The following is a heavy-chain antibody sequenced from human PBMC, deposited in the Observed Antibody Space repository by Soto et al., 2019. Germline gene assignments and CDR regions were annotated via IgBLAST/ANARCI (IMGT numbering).Heavy chain of an antibody. D-gene: IGHD1-26*01. CDR2: IDWDDDK. CDR1: RFSLSTSGMC. J-gene: IGHJ4*02. CDR3: ARIEVGSVYMKNDY. V-gene: IGHV2-70*11. Sequence: VSGPTLVNPTQTLTLTCTFSRFSLSTSGMCVSWIRQPPGKALEWLARIDWDDDKYYSTALKTRLTISKDTSKNQGVLTMTNRDPVDTATYYCARIEVGSVYMKNDYWGQGTLVTVSS.